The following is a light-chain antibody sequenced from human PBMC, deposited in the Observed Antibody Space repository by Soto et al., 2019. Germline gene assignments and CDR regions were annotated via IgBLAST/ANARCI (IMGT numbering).Light chain of an antibody. CDR3: QQYNNWPPLT. J-gene: IGKJ4*01. Sequence: EIVMTQSPATLSVSPGERAIVSCRASKSVSSNLAWYQQKPGQAPKLLIYGASTRATGIPARFSGSGSGTEFPLSISSLQSEDSAIYYCQQYNNWPPLTFGGGTKVEIK. CDR2: GAS. V-gene: IGKV3-15*01. CDR1: KSVSSN.